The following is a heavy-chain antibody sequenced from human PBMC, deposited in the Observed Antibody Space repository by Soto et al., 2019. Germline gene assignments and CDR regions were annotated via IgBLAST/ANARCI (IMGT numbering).Heavy chain of an antibody. CDR3: TTDSLRFLDPVDY. D-gene: IGHD3-3*01. J-gene: IGHJ4*02. Sequence: GSLRLSCSASVLTFSNAWMSWFRQAPGKGLQWVGRIKSKTDGGTTDYAAPVKGRFTISRDDSKNTLYLQMNSLKTADTAVYYCTTDSLRFLDPVDYWGQGTLVTVSS. CDR2: IKSKTDGGTT. V-gene: IGHV3-15*01. CDR1: VLTFSNAW.